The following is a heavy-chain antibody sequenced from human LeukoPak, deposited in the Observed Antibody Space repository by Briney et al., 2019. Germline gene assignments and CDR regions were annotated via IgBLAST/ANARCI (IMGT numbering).Heavy chain of an antibody. D-gene: IGHD1-26*01. CDR1: GGSISSSSYC. CDR3: ARLWVVGAGDAFDI. V-gene: IGHV4-39*01. J-gene: IGHJ3*02. Sequence: SETLSLTCTVSGGSISSSSYCWGWIRQPPGKGLEWIGSIYYSGSTYYNPSLKSRVTISVDTSKNQFSLKLSSVTAADTAVYYSARLWVVGAGDAFDIWGQGTMVTVSS. CDR2: IYYSGST.